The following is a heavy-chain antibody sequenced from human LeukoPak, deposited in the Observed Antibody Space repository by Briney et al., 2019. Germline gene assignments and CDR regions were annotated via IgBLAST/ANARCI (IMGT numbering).Heavy chain of an antibody. CDR2: IYYSGST. V-gene: IGHV4-39*07. CDR1: GGSISSSSYY. Sequence: KPSETLSLTCTVSGGSISSSSYYWGWIRQPPGKGLEWIGSIYYSGSTYYNPSLKSRVTISVDTSKNQFSVKLSSVTAADTAVYYCARDLSGFGESNWFDPWGQGTLVTVSS. CDR3: ARDLSGFGESNWFDP. J-gene: IGHJ5*02. D-gene: IGHD3-10*01.